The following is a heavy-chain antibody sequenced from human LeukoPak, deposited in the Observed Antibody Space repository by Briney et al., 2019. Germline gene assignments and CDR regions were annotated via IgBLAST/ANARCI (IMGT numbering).Heavy chain of an antibody. CDR3: ARGSYGDSRLAMDV. CDR2: IYSGGST. CDR1: GFTFSSYS. D-gene: IGHD4-17*01. Sequence: PGGSLRLSCAASGFTFSSYSMNWVRQAPGKGLEWVSVIYSGGSTYYADSVKGRFTISRDNSKNTLYLQMNSLRAEDTAVYYCARGSYGDSRLAMDVWGKGTTVTVSS. J-gene: IGHJ6*03. V-gene: IGHV3-66*01.